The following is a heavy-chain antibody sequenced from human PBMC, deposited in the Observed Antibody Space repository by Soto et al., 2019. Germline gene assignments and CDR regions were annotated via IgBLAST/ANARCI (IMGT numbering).Heavy chain of an antibody. CDR3: ARRMGGYCEEADYYGMYV. Sequence: GESRKDCWKGSGSRSTTYWIVWVRQMPGKGLEWMGIIYPGDSDTRYSPSFQGQVTISADKSISTAYLQWSSLKASDTAMYYCARRMGGYCEEADYYGMYVWGQGATVTVSS. CDR2: IYPGDSDT. D-gene: IGHD2-21*02. CDR1: GSRSTTYW. J-gene: IGHJ6*02. V-gene: IGHV5-51*01.